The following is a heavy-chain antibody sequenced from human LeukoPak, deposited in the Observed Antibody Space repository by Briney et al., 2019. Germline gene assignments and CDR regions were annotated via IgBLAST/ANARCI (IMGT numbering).Heavy chain of an antibody. CDR2: IYSGGST. V-gene: IGHV3-53*01. CDR3: ARVSSVTGYYKYYFDY. J-gene: IGHJ4*02. D-gene: IGHD3-9*01. CDR1: GFTVSSNY. Sequence: PGGSLRLSCAAPGFTVSSNYMSWVRQAPGKGLEWVSVIYSGGSTYYADSVKGRFTISRDNAKNSLYLQMNSLRAEDTAVYYCARVSSVTGYYKYYFDYWGQGTLVTVSS.